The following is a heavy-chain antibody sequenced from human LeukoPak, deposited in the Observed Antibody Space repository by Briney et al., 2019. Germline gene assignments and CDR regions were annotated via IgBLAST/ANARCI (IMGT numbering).Heavy chain of an antibody. CDR1: GGTFSSYA. CDR3: ARGVYQLLFATDAFDI. CDR2: IIPIFGTA. J-gene: IGHJ3*02. D-gene: IGHD2-2*01. V-gene: IGHV1-69*13. Sequence: AASVKVSCKASGGTFSSYAISWVRQAPGQGLEWMGGIIPIFGTANYAQKFQGRVTITADESTSTAYMELSSLRSEDTAVYYCARGVYQLLFATDAFDIWGQGTMVTVSS.